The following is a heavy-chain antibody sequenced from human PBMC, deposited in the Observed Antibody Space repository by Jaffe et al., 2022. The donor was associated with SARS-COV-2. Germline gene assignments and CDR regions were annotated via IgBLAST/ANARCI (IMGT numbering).Heavy chain of an antibody. V-gene: IGHV3-53*01. CDR2: IYSGGST. D-gene: IGHD3-9*01. CDR1: GFTVSSNY. Sequence: EVQLVESGGGLIQPGGSLRLSCAASGFTVSSNYMSWVRQAPGKGLEWVSVIYSGGSTYYADSVKGRFTISRDNSKNTLYLQMNSLRAEDTAVYYCATYDILTGYYNRGAFDIWGQGTMVTVSS. CDR3: ATYDILTGYYNRGAFDI. J-gene: IGHJ3*02.